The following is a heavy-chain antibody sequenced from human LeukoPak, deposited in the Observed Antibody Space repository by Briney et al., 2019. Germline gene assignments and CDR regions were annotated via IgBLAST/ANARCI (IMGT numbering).Heavy chain of an antibody. CDR3: AREEGCSGGSCYHEVYFDY. CDR1: GFTFSSYG. Sequence: PGGSLRLSCAASGFTFSSYGMHWVRQAPGKGLEWVAVIWYDGSNKYYADSVKGRFTISRDNSKNTVYLQMNSLRAEDTAVYYCAREEGCSGGSCYHEVYFDYWGQGTLVTVSS. V-gene: IGHV3-33*01. D-gene: IGHD2-15*01. J-gene: IGHJ4*02. CDR2: IWYDGSNK.